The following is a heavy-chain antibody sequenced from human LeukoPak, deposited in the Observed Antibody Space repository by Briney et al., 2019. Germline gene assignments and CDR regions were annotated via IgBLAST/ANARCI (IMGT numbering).Heavy chain of an antibody. CDR3: ARLGVAGRDY. CDR1: GYSFTNFW. CDR2: IYPGDSDT. V-gene: IGHV5-51*01. D-gene: IGHD6-19*01. J-gene: IGHJ4*02. Sequence: GESLKISCEASGYSFTNFWVAWVRQMPGKGLEWMGSIYPGDSDTRYSPSFQGQVTISADKSITTAYLQWSGLKASDTAMYYCARLGVAGRDYWGQGTLVTVSS.